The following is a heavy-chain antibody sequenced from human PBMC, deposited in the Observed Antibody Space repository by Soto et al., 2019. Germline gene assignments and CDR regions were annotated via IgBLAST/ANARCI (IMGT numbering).Heavy chain of an antibody. CDR1: GFTFSNAW. CDR3: TTEVSQWLVRNYFQY. CDR2: IKSKTDGGTT. J-gene: IGHJ4*02. V-gene: IGHV3-15*01. D-gene: IGHD6-19*01. Sequence: EVQLVESGGGLVKPGGSLRLSCAASGFTFSNAWMSWVRQAPGKGLEWVGRIKSKTDGGTTDYAAPVKGRFTISRDDSQNTLYLQMNSLKTEDTPVYYCTTEVSQWLVRNYFQYWGQGTLYPVSS.